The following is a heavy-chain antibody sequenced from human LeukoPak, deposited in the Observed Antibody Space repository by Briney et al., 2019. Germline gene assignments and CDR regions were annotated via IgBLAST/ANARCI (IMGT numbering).Heavy chain of an antibody. CDR3: AEGSGSSCYSPCDY. Sequence: PGGSLRLSCAASGLTFRNYAMSWVRQAPGKGLEWVSVICANDGNTYYADAVKGRFTTSRDNSKDTLYLQMDSLRAEDTAVYYCAEGSGSSCYSPCDYWGQGILVTVSS. V-gene: IGHV3-23*01. D-gene: IGHD2-15*01. J-gene: IGHJ4*02. CDR2: ICANDGNT. CDR1: GLTFRNYA.